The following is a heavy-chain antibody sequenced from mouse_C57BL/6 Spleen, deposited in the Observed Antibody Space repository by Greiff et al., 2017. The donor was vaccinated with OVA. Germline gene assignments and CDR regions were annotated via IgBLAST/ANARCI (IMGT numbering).Heavy chain of an antibody. V-gene: IGHV1-81*01. CDR2: IYPRSGNT. D-gene: IGHD2-4*01. J-gene: IGHJ2*01. CDR3: ARSVYDYDDGDFDY. CDR1: GYTFTSYG. Sequence: QVQLQQSGAELARPGASVKLSCKASGYTFTSYGISWVKQRTGQGLEWIGEIYPRSGNTYYNEKFKGKATLTAGKSSSTSYMELRSLTSEDSAVYFCARSVYDYDDGDFDYWGQGTTLTVSS.